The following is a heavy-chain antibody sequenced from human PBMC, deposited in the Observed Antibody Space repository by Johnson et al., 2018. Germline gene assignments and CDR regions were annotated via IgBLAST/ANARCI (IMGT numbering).Heavy chain of an antibody. J-gene: IGHJ6*03. Sequence: VQLVESGGGLVQPGGSLRLSCVASGFTFSSYSMNWVRQAPGKGLEWVSYSSSSSSTIYYADSVKGRFTISTDNAKNSQYLQMNSLRAEDTAVYYCARVASCSGGSCYSGYYYYMDVWGKGTTVTVSS. D-gene: IGHD2-15*01. CDR2: SSSSSSTI. CDR1: GFTFSSYS. V-gene: IGHV3-48*01. CDR3: ARVASCSGGSCYSGYYYYMDV.